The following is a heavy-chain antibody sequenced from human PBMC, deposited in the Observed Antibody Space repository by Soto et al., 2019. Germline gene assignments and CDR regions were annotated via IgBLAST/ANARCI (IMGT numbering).Heavy chain of an antibody. CDR2: ISAYNGNT. D-gene: IGHD3-16*01. Sequence: ASVKVSCKASGYTFTSYGISWIRQAPGQGLEWMGWISAYNGNTHYAQKFQGRVTMTTDTSTSTAYMEMRSLRSDDTAVYYCARSELERGEVGYYGMDVWGQGTKVTVSS. CDR1: GYTFTSYG. J-gene: IGHJ6*02. V-gene: IGHV1-18*04. CDR3: ARSELERGEVGYYGMDV.